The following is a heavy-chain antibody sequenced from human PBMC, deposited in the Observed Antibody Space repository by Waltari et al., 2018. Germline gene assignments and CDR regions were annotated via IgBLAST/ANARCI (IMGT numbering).Heavy chain of an antibody. CDR2: RKHDGREK. J-gene: IGHJ4*02. V-gene: IGHV3-7*04. D-gene: IGHD1-26*01. CDR3: AREGGNYGY. CDR1: GFTFSSYW. Sequence: EVQLVESGGGLVQPGGSLRLSCAASGFTFSSYWMTWVRQAPGKGREWVANRKHDGREKYYVDFVKGRFTISRDNAKNSLFLQINSLRAEDTAVYYCAREGGNYGYWGQGTLVTVSS.